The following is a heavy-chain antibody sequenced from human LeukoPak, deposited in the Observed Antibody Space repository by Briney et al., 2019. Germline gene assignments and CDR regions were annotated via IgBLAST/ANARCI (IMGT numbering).Heavy chain of an antibody. CDR3: ARDPALGGGNFDY. CDR1: GYTFTSYG. D-gene: IGHD4-23*01. CDR2: ISAYNGNT. J-gene: IGHJ4*02. Sequence: ASVKVSCKASGYTFTSYGISWVRQAPGQGLEWMGWISAYNGNTNYAQKLQGRVTMTTDTSTNTAYMELRSLRSGDTAVYYCARDPALGGGNFDYWGQGTLVTVSS. V-gene: IGHV1-18*01.